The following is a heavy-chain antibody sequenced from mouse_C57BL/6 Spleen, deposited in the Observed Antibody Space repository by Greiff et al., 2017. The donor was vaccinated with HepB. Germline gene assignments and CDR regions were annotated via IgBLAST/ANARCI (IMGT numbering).Heavy chain of an antibody. J-gene: IGHJ4*01. V-gene: IGHV1-82*01. CDR3: ARSIGYYAMDY. D-gene: IGHD2-3*01. CDR1: GYAFSSSW. CDR2: IYPGDGDT. Sequence: VQLVESGPELVKPGASVKISCKASGYAFSSSWMNWVKQRPGKGLEWIGRIYPGDGDTNYNGKFKGKATLTADKSSSTAYMQLSSLTSEDSAVYFCARSIGYYAMDYWGQGTSVTVSS.